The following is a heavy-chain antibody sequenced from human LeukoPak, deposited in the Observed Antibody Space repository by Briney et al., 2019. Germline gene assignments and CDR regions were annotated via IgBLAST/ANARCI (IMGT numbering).Heavy chain of an antibody. CDR1: GFTFSDAW. Sequence: GGSLRLSCAASGFTFSDAWMSWVRQAPGKGLEWVANIKQDGSEKYYVDSVKGRFTISRDNAKNSLYLQMNSLRAEDTAVYYCASSGSYPRDAFDIWGQGTMVTVSS. CDR3: ASSGSYPRDAFDI. CDR2: IKQDGSEK. V-gene: IGHV3-7*01. J-gene: IGHJ3*02. D-gene: IGHD1-26*01.